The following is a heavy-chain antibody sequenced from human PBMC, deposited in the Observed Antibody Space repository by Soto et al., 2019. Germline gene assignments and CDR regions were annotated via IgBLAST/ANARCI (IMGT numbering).Heavy chain of an antibody. Sequence: SETLSLTCTVSGGSISSGGYYWSWIRQHPGKGLEWIGYIYYSGSTYYNPSLKSRVTISVDTSKNQFSLKLSSVTAADTAVYYCAREVVAPRGYYYYYMDVWGKGTTVTVSS. J-gene: IGHJ6*03. CDR1: GGSISSGGYY. CDR2: IYYSGST. V-gene: IGHV4-31*03. CDR3: AREVVAPRGYYYYYMDV. D-gene: IGHD5-12*01.